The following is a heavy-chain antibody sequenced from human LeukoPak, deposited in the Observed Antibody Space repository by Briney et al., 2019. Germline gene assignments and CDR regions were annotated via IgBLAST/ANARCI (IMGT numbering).Heavy chain of an antibody. CDR2: ISWNGGSI. Sequence: PGGSLRLSCAASGFTFDDYAMHWVRQAPGKGLEWVSGISWNGGSIGYADSVKGRFTISRDNAKNSLYLQMNSLRAEDTALYYCAKGYYYDSSGSFDYWGQGTLVTVSS. D-gene: IGHD3-22*01. J-gene: IGHJ4*02. V-gene: IGHV3-9*01. CDR1: GFTFDDYA. CDR3: AKGYYYDSSGSFDY.